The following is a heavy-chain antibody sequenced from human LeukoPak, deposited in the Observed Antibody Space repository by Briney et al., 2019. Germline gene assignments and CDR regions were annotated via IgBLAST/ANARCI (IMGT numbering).Heavy chain of an antibody. CDR3: ASAGGAGYYGMDV. D-gene: IGHD4/OR15-4a*01. CDR1: GFTFSSYW. J-gene: IGHJ6*02. CDR2: IKQDGSEK. V-gene: IGHV3-7*01. Sequence: GGSLRLSCAASGFTFSSYWMSWVRQAPGKGLEWVANIKQDGSEKYYVDSVKGRFTISRDNAKNSLYLQMNSLRAEDTAVYYCASAGGAGYYGMDVWGQGTTVTVSS.